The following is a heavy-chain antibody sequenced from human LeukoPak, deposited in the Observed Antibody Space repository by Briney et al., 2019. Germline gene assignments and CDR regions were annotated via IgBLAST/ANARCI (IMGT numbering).Heavy chain of an antibody. CDR2: VRSKSDGGTT. CDR1: GFTLSNAW. V-gene: IGHV3-15*01. Sequence: GGSLRLSCAASGFTLSNAWVSWIRQTPGKRLEWIGRVRSKSDGGTTDYAAPVKGRFTISRDDSKNTLYLQMNSLKAEDTAVYYCTFGSGEYWGRGTLVTVSS. D-gene: IGHD1-26*01. J-gene: IGHJ4*02. CDR3: TFGSGEY.